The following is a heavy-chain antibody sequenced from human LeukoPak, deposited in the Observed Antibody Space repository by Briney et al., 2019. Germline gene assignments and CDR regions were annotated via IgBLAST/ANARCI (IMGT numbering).Heavy chain of an antibody. D-gene: IGHD1-14*01. Sequence: TGGSLRLSCAASGFTVINNGMTWVRQAPGKGLEWVSVLYSDGNTKYADSVQGRFTISRDNSKNTLYLEMNSLSPDDTAVYYCARGVEPLASNTLAYWGQGTLVTVSS. CDR3: ARGVEPLASNTLAY. J-gene: IGHJ4*02. CDR1: GFTVINNG. V-gene: IGHV3-53*01. CDR2: LYSDGNT.